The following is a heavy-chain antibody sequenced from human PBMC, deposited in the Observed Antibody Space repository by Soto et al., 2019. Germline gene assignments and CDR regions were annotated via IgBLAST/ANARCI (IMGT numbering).Heavy chain of an antibody. D-gene: IGHD3-3*01. Sequence: QVQLQESGPGLVKPSQTLSLTCTVSGGSISSGDYYWSWIRQHPGKGLEWIGYIYYSGSTYYNPSLTGRVTPSVATSKNQFSPKLSTLTAADTAVYYCARWWSGRRQGFDPWGQGTLVTVSS. V-gene: IGHV4-31*03. CDR1: GGSISSGDYY. J-gene: IGHJ5*02. CDR3: ARWWSGRRQGFDP. CDR2: IYYSGST.